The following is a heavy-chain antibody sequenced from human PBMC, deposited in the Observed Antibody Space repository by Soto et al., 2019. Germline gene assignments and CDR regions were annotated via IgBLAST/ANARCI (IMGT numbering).Heavy chain of an antibody. CDR3: AGQVVDGAVAGTGSFDY. D-gene: IGHD6-19*01. CDR1: GVSIGSSSFY. CDR2: IYNSGST. V-gene: IGHV4-39*01. Sequence: QLQLQESGPGLVKPSETLSLTCTVSGVSIGSSSFYWGWIRQPPGKGLEWIGSIYNSGSTYYSPALQSRVSLSADTSKTQFALKLRSVTAADTAVYYGAGQVVDGAVAGTGSFDYWGQGTLVTVSS. J-gene: IGHJ4*02.